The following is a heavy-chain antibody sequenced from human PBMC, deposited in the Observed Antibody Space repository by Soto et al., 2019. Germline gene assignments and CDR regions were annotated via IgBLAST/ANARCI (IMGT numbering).Heavy chain of an antibody. J-gene: IGHJ6*02. Sequence: ASVKVSCKASGYTFTNYEINWVRQATGQGLEWMGWMNPNSGNRAYAQKFQGRVTMTRNTSISTAYMELSSLRSEETAVYYCARGQSAYSNLGCGMDVWGQGTTVTVSS. CDR1: GYTFTNYE. CDR2: MNPNSGNR. V-gene: IGHV1-8*01. CDR3: ARGQSAYSNLGCGMDV. D-gene: IGHD4-4*01.